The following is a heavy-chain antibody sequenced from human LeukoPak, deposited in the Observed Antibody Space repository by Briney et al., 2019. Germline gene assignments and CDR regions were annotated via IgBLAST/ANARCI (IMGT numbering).Heavy chain of an antibody. V-gene: IGHV3-48*03. Sequence: GGSLRLSCAASGFTFSSYEMNWVRQAPGKGLEWVSYISSSGSTTYYADSVKGRFTISRDNAKNSLYLQMNSLRAEDTAVYYCARVGRRYFDWLMGYYYGMDVWGQGTTVTVSS. D-gene: IGHD3-9*01. CDR1: GFTFSSYE. J-gene: IGHJ6*02. CDR3: ARVGRRYFDWLMGYYYGMDV. CDR2: ISSSGSTT.